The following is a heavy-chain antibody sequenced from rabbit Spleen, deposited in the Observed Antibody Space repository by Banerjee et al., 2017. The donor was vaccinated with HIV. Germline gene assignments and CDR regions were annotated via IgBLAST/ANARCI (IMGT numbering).Heavy chain of an antibody. CDR3: ARDPAYASGSGSAIPYL. Sequence: QSLEESGGDLVKPGASLTLTCTASGFSFSSRFYMCWVRQAPGKGLEWIACIDSGSGGDTYYANSAKGRFTISSTSSTTVTLQMTSLTAADTATYFCARDPAYASGSGSAIPYLWGPGTLVTVS. CDR1: GFSFSSRFY. V-gene: IGHV1S40*01. CDR2: IDSGSGGDT. J-gene: IGHJ6*01. D-gene: IGHD1-1*01.